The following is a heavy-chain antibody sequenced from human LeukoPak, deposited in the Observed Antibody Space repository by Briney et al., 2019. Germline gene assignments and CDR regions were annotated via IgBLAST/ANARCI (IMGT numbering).Heavy chain of an antibody. CDR3: AKPRRIETLWHCMDV. CDR2: IKQDGSET. J-gene: IGHJ6*03. V-gene: IGHV3-7*01. CDR1: GFTLDRYW. Sequence: PGGSLRLSCEVSGFTLDRYWMSWVRQAPGKGLEWVANIKQDGSETHYVDSVKGRFTISRDNAKNSLYLQMNSLRVEDTAEYYCAKPRRIETLWHCMDVWGKGTTVIVS. D-gene: IGHD2/OR15-2a*01.